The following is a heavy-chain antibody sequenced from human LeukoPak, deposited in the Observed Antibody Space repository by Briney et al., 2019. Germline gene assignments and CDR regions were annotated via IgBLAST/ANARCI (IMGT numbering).Heavy chain of an antibody. CDR1: GDSISSHVYY. Sequence: SETLSLTCTVSGDSISSHVYYWVWIRQPPGKGLEWIGNIYYSGSTYYNPSLKSRVTISVDTSKNQFSLKLSSVTAADTAVYYCATPGGDGYNFDLDYWGQGTLVTVSS. V-gene: IGHV4-39*07. CDR3: ATPGGDGYNFDLDY. D-gene: IGHD5-24*01. J-gene: IGHJ4*02. CDR2: IYYSGST.